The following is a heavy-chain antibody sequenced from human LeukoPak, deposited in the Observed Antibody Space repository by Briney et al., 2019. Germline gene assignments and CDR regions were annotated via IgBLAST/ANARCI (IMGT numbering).Heavy chain of an antibody. J-gene: IGHJ4*02. CDR1: GFTFDDYA. D-gene: IGHD3-22*01. Sequence: GGSLRLSCAASGFTFDDYAMHWVRQAPGKGLEWVSGISWNSGSIGYADSVKGRFTISRDNAKNSLYLQMNSLRAEDTALYYCAKDYDSSGYRSGPFDYWGQGTLVTVSS. CDR2: ISWNSGSI. V-gene: IGHV3-9*01. CDR3: AKDYDSSGYRSGPFDY.